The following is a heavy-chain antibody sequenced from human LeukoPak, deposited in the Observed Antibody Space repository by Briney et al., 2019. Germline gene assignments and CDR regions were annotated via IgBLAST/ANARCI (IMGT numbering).Heavy chain of an antibody. CDR3: ARAPDIVAVVANANLDY. V-gene: IGHV3-20*04. Sequence: TGGSLRLSCAASGFSFDDCGMSWVRQAPGKGLEWVSGRNGGSTGYADSVKGRFTISRDNAKNSLYLQMNSLRAEDSALYYCARAPDIVAVVANANLDYWGQGTLVTVSS. D-gene: IGHD2-15*01. CDR1: GFSFDDCG. J-gene: IGHJ4*02. CDR2: RNGGST.